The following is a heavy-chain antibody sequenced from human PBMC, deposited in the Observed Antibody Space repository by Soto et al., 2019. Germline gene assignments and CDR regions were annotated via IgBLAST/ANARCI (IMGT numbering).Heavy chain of an antibody. Sequence: PSETLSLTCTVSGDSVSNSGYYWGWIRQSPGKRREWIGSVSFSGSKYYNPSLRSRVTFSVDTSKTLISLKLRSATAVDAAVYYCGRGSTWQGRDWFDPWGQGTLVTVSS. V-gene: IGHV4-39*01. CDR1: GDSVSNSGYY. D-gene: IGHD6-13*01. J-gene: IGHJ5*02. CDR3: GRGSTWQGRDWFDP. CDR2: VSFSGSK.